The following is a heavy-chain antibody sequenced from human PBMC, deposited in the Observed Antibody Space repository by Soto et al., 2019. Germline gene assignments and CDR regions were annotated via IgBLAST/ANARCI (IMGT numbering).Heavy chain of an antibody. CDR1: GYTFTGFY. CDR3: ASGGSTVTREFDY. J-gene: IGHJ4*02. V-gene: IGHV1-2*04. D-gene: IGHD4-17*01. CDR2: INPNSGDT. Sequence: QVQLVQSGAEVKKPGASVKVSCKTFGYTFTGFYMHWVRQAPGQGLEWMGWINPNSGDTEYAQNFQGWVTMTRDTSISTAYMELSRLRSDDTAVYYCASGGSTVTREFDYWGQGNLVSVSS.